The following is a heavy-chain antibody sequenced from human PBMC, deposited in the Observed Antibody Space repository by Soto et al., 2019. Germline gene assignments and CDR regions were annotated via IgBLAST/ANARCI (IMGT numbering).Heavy chain of an antibody. V-gene: IGHV3-9*01. CDR3: AKSLSYYDLPDF. J-gene: IGHJ4*02. CDR1: GFSFDDYA. Sequence: GGSLRLACAASGFSFDDYAMHWVRQAPGKGLEWVSGISWNSGSIGYADSVKGRFTISRDNAKNSLYLQMNSLRAEDTALYYFAKSLSYYDLPDFRGQRTLVPGSS. D-gene: IGHD3-3*01. CDR2: ISWNSGSI.